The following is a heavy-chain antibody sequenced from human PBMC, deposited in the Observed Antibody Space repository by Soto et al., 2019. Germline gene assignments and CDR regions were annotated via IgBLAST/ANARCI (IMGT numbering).Heavy chain of an antibody. D-gene: IGHD5-18*01. Sequence: GGSLRLSCAASGFTFSSYWMHWVRQAPGKGLVWVSRINSDGSSTSYADSVKGRFTISRDNAKNTLYLQMNSLRAEDTAVYYCARMDTAMGPYFDYWGQGTLVTVSS. J-gene: IGHJ4*02. CDR2: INSDGSST. V-gene: IGHV3-74*01. CDR3: ARMDTAMGPYFDY. CDR1: GFTFSSYW.